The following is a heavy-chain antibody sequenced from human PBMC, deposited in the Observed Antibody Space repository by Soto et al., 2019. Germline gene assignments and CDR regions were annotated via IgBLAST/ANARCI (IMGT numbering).Heavy chain of an antibody. D-gene: IGHD3-10*01. CDR1: GGSVSSNSST. CDR3: AREKGFLSEAFDI. V-gene: IGHV6-1*01. J-gene: IGHJ3*02. CDR2: TYYRSRWYN. Sequence: LHTLPLTYAISGGSVSSNSSTWSWINQCPSRGLEWLGRTYYRSRWYNDYAPSVKSRITINPDTSKNHFFLQLSSVTPEDTAVYYCAREKGFLSEAFDIWGRGTVVTVSS.